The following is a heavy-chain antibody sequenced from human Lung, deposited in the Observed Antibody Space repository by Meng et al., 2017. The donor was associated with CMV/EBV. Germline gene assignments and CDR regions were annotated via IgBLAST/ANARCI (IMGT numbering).Heavy chain of an antibody. CDR3: ARLGVTRAVGYYYYAMDV. Sequence: XVSXXGSGYRFTSYWIGWVRQMPGKGLDWMGIIYPDDSDTRYSPSFQGQVTISADKSISTAYLQWRSLKASDTAIYYCARLGVTRAVGYYYYAMDVWGQGNXVNVYS. J-gene: IGHJ6*02. V-gene: IGHV5-51*01. D-gene: IGHD4-23*01. CDR1: GYRFTSYW. CDR2: IYPDDSDT.